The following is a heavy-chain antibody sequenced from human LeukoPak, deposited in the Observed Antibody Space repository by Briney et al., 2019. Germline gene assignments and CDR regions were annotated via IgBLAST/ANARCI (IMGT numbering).Heavy chain of an antibody. Sequence: SETLSLTCTVSGASISSSYWSWIRQPAGKGLEWIGRIYTSGSTNYNPSLKSRVTMSVDTSKKQFSLKLSSVTAADTAVYYCARDYCSTTSCYDSRFDPWGQGTLVTVSS. CDR1: GASISSSY. J-gene: IGHJ5*02. V-gene: IGHV4-4*07. D-gene: IGHD2-2*01. CDR3: ARDYCSTTSCYDSRFDP. CDR2: IYTSGST.